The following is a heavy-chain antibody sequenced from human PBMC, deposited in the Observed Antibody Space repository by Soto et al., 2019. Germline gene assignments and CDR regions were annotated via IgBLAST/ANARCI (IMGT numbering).Heavy chain of an antibody. CDR2: IYYSGST. CDR1: GASITSYY. J-gene: IGHJ4*02. V-gene: IGHV4-59*01. D-gene: IGHD3-16*01. Sequence: SETLSLTCTVSGASITSYYWSWIRQPPGKGLEWIGYIYYSGSTLYSPSLKSRVTISVAPSKNQFSLELTSVTAADTAVYFCARDGGSSSYLDYWGQGILVTVSS. CDR3: ARDGGSSSYLDY.